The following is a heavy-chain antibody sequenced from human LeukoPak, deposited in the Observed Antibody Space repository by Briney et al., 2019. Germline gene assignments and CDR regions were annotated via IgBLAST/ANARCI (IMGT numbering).Heavy chain of an antibody. CDR2: IYYSGST. V-gene: IGHV4-39*02. D-gene: IGHD3-10*01. CDR1: GGSISSSSYY. Sequence: PETLSLTCTVSGGSISSSSYYWGWIRQPPGKGLEWIGSIYYSGSTYYNPSLKSRVTRSVDTSKNHFSLKLSSVTAADTAVYYCARSYGSGSYSSYYGVDVWGRRPMVIVSS. J-gene: IGHJ6*02. CDR3: ARSYGSGSYSSYYGVDV.